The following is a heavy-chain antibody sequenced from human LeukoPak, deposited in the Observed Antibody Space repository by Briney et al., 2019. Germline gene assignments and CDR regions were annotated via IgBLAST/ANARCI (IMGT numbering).Heavy chain of an antibody. CDR3: AKEAGYSSGWYYDY. V-gene: IGHV3-30*18. Sequence: GRSLRLSCAASGFTFSSYGMHWVRQAPGKGLEWVAVISYDGSNKYYADSVKGRFTISRDNSKNTLYLQMNSLRAEDTAVYYCAKEAGYSSGWYYDYWGQGTLVTVSS. J-gene: IGHJ4*02. CDR2: ISYDGSNK. D-gene: IGHD6-19*01. CDR1: GFTFSSYG.